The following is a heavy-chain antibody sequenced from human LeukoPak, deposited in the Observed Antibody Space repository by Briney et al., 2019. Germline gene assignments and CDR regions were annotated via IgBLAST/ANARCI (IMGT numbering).Heavy chain of an antibody. CDR1: GGSISSGGYY. J-gene: IGHJ4*02. D-gene: IGHD3-22*01. CDR2: IYYSGST. V-gene: IGHV4-31*03. Sequence: PSETLSLTCTVSGGSISSGGYYWSWIRQHPGKGLEWIGYIYYSGSTYYNPSLKSRVTISVDTSKNQFSLKLSSVTAADTAVYYCARVALWSGDSSGYYLDYWGQGTLVTVSS. CDR3: ARVALWSGDSSGYYLDY.